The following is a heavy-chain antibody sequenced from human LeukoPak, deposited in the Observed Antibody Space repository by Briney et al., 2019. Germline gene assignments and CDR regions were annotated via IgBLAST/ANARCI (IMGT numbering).Heavy chain of an antibody. CDR2: ISDNGSNE. D-gene: IGHD6-19*01. V-gene: IGHV3-30-3*01. CDR1: GFTFSRYA. J-gene: IGHJ4*02. CDR3: AITSMSVAGTLDH. Sequence: GGSLRLSCAASGFTFSRYAMNWVRQAPGKGLEWVAVISDNGSNEYYADSVKGRFTISRDNSKNTLYLQMNSLRAEDTAVYYCAITSMSVAGTLDHWGQGTLVTVSP.